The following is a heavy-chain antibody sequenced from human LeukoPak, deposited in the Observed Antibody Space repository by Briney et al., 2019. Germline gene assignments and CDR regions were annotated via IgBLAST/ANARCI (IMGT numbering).Heavy chain of an antibody. CDR3: ARLSQTPDYYSNGGYYYLGY. CDR1: RYTFTSYD. J-gene: IGHJ4*02. Sequence: ASGKVSFKASRYTFTSYDINWVREAAGQGLEWMGWMNPNTGRTGFAQKFQGRLTMTRDTSISTAYMELSSLRSEDTAVYYCARLSQTPDYYSNGGYYYLGYWGQGTPVTVSS. V-gene: IGHV1-8*01. CDR2: MNPNTGRT. D-gene: IGHD3-22*01.